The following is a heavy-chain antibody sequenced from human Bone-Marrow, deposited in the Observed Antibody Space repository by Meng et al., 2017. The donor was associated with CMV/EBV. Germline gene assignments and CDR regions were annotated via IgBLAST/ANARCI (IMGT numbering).Heavy chain of an antibody. CDR3: ARGLDTNMGPKYHYYYGLDV. CDR1: GFSLWRCW. V-gene: IGHV3-74*01. Sequence: GESLKIPCLASGFSLWRCWLHWVRQAPGKGLVWVSRVNSDGNDTPYADSVKGRFNISRDNAKNTLYLVMNSLRGEDTAVYYCARGLDTNMGPKYHYYYGLDVWGPGTTVTVSS. D-gene: IGHD5-18*01. J-gene: IGHJ6*02. CDR2: VNSDGNDT.